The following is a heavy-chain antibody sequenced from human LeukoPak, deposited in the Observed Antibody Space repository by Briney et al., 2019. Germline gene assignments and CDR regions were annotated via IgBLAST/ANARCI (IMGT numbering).Heavy chain of an antibody. CDR3: ARGRVGATRRSYYYYYMDV. J-gene: IGHJ6*03. CDR1: GFTFSSYG. Sequence: GGSLRLSCAASGFTFSSYGMHWVRQAPGKGLEWVAFIRYDGSNKYYADSVKGRFTISRDNSKNTLYLQMNSLRAEDTAVYYCARGRVGATRRSYYYYYMDVWGKGTTVTVSS. CDR2: IRYDGSNK. V-gene: IGHV3-30*02. D-gene: IGHD1-26*01.